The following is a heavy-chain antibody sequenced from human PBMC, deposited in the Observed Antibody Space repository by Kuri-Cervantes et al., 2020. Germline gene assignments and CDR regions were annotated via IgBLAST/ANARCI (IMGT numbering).Heavy chain of an antibody. Sequence: GESLKISCAASGFTFSNYGMHWVRQAPGKGLEWVAVISYDGSNEYYADSVKGRFTISRDNSKNTLYLQMNSLRDEVTAVYYCARRRNYYGSGLYQNDYGMDVWGQGTTVTVSS. V-gene: IGHV3-30*03. CDR1: GFTFSNYG. CDR2: ISYDGSNE. D-gene: IGHD3-10*01. CDR3: ARRRNYYGSGLYQNDYGMDV. J-gene: IGHJ6*02.